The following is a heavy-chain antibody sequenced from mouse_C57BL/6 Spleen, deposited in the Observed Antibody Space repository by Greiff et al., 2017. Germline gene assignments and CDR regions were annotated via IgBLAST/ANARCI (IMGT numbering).Heavy chain of an antibody. CDR2: ISGGGGNT. CDR1: GFTFSSYT. Sequence: DVHLVESGGGLVKPGGSLKLSCAASGFTFSSYTMSWVRQTPEKRLQWVATISGGGGNTYYPDSVKGRFTISRDNAKNTLYLQMSSLRSEDTAVYYCARQGGSSYKDYWYFDVWGTGTTVTVSS. V-gene: IGHV5-9*04. J-gene: IGHJ1*03. CDR3: ARQGGSSYKDYWYFDV. D-gene: IGHD1-1*01.